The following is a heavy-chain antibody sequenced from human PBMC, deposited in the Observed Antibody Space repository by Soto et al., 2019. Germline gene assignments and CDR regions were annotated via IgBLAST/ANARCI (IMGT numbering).Heavy chain of an antibody. CDR1: GFTFSSYA. D-gene: IGHD1-26*01. CDR3: AKGSSGSYFRFDY. Sequence: EVRLLESGGGLVQPGGSLRLSCAASGFTFSSYAMSWVRQAPGKGLEWVSAISGSGGSTYYADSVKGRFTISRDNSKNTLYLQMNSLRAEDTAVYYCAKGSSGSYFRFDYWGQGTLVTVSS. V-gene: IGHV3-23*01. J-gene: IGHJ4*02. CDR2: ISGSGGST.